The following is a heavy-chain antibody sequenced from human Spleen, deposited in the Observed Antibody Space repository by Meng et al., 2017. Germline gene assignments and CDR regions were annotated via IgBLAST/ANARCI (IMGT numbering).Heavy chain of an antibody. V-gene: IGHV1-18*01. D-gene: IGHD6-19*01. CDR1: GFTFASYG. CDR2: ISGNNDNT. Sequence: ASVKVSCKASGFTFASYGIIWVRQAPGQGLEWMGWISGNNDNTNYAQKFQGRVTITADKSTSTAYMELSSLRSEDTAVYFCARASTSGWYPYGDYWGQGTLVTVSS. J-gene: IGHJ4*02. CDR3: ARASTSGWYPYGDY.